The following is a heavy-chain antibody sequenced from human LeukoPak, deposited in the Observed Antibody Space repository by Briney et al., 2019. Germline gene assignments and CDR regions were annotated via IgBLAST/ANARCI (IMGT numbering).Heavy chain of an antibody. V-gene: IGHV3-23*01. J-gene: IGHJ4*02. CDR1: GFTFSSYE. CDR2: ISGSGGST. CDR3: AKLYDILTNFDY. Sequence: GGSLRLSCAASGFTFSSYEMNWVRQAPGKGLEWVSAISGSGGSTYYADSVKGRFTISRDNSKNTLYLQMNSLRAEDTAVYYCAKLYDILTNFDYWGQGTLVTVSS. D-gene: IGHD3-9*01.